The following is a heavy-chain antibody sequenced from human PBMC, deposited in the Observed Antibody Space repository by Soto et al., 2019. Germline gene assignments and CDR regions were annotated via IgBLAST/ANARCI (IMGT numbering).Heavy chain of an antibody. J-gene: IGHJ6*02. CDR3: ARAVTWGLDV. V-gene: IGHV3-48*02. CDR1: GFTFSLYS. Sequence: EVQLVESGGGLVQPGGSLRLSCAASGFTFSLYSMSWVSQAPGKGLEWVSYISRSSTGIHYADSVKGRFTISRDDATNSMHLQMNRLRDGDTAVYYCARAVTWGLDVWGQGTTVSISS. D-gene: IGHD3-10*01. CDR2: ISRSSTGI.